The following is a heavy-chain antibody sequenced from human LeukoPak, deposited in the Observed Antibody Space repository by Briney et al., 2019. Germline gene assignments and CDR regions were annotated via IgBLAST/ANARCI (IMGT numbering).Heavy chain of an antibody. V-gene: IGHV1-2*02. CDR1: GYTFTGYY. CDR2: INPNGGGT. J-gene: IGHJ3*02. CDR3: ARGPLLEWLLYREFGAFDI. D-gene: IGHD3-3*01. Sequence: GASVKVSCKASGYTFTGYYMHWVRQAPGQGLEWMGWINPNGGGTNYAQKFQGRVTMTRDTSISTAYMELSRLRSDDTAVYYCARGPLLEWLLYREFGAFDIWGQGTMVTVSS.